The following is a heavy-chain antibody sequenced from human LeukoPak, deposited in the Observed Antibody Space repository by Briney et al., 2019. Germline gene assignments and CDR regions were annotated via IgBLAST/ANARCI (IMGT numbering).Heavy chain of an antibody. CDR3: ARATKQWLVRKLDY. J-gene: IGHJ4*02. CDR2: ISYDGSNK. D-gene: IGHD6-19*01. V-gene: IGHV3-30*03. CDR1: GFTFSSYG. Sequence: GGSLRLSCAASGFTFSSYGMHWVRQAPGKGLEWVAVISYDGSNKYYADSVKGRFTISRDNSKNTLYLQMNSLRAEDTAVYYCARATKQWLVRKLDYWGQGTLVTVSS.